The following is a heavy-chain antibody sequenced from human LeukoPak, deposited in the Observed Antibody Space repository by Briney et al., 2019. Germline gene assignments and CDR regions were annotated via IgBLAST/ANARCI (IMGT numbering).Heavy chain of an antibody. D-gene: IGHD3-22*01. CDR3: ARLGGYDSSGYNYYYYMDV. Sequence: GESLKISCKGSGYSFTSYWIGWVRQMPGKGLEWMGIIYPGDSDTRYSPSFQGQVTISADKSISTAYLQWSSLKASDTAMYYCARLGGYDSSGYNYYYYMDVWGKGTTVTVSS. CDR1: GYSFTSYW. CDR2: IYPGDSDT. V-gene: IGHV5-51*01. J-gene: IGHJ6*03.